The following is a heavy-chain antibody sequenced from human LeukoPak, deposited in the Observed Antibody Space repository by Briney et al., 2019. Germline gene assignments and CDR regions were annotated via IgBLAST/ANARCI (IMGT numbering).Heavy chain of an antibody. Sequence: GGSLRLSCAASGFTVSSNYMSWVRQAPGKGLEWVSVIYSGGSTYYADSVKGRFTISRDNSKNTLYLQMNSLRAEDTAVYYCARGRPLGLGYFDYWGQGTLVTVSS. D-gene: IGHD3-16*01. CDR1: GFTVSSNY. CDR2: IYSGGST. J-gene: IGHJ4*02. V-gene: IGHV3-66*01. CDR3: ARGRPLGLGYFDY.